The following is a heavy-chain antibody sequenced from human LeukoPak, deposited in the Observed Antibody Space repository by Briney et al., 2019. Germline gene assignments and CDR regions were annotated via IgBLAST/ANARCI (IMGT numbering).Heavy chain of an antibody. V-gene: IGHV3-33*06. CDR2: IWYDGSYK. CDR3: AKAKLLGVGPTPFDY. D-gene: IGHD2-8*02. Sequence: GGSLRLSCAASGFTFSTYGMHWVRQAPGKGLEWVAVIWYDGSYKFYADSVKGRFTVSRDNSKNTLYLQMNSLRAEDTAVYYCAKAKLLGVGPTPFDYWGQGTLVTVSS. J-gene: IGHJ4*02. CDR1: GFTFSTYG.